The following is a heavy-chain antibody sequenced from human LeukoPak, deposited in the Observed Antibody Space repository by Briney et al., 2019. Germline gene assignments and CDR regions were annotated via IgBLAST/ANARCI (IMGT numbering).Heavy chain of an antibody. CDR2: IKQDGSET. CDR3: ARGGGLDV. CDR1: GFTFSNYW. V-gene: IGHV3-7*03. J-gene: IGHJ6*02. D-gene: IGHD3-16*01. Sequence: GGSLRLSCAASGFTFSNYWMTWVRQAPGKGLEWVASIKQDGSETYYVDSVKGRFTFSRDNAKNSLYLQMSNLRAEDTAVYFCARGGGLDVWGQGATVTVSS.